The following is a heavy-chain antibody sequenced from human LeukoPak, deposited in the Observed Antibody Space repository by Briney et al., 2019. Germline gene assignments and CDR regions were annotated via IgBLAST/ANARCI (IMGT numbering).Heavy chain of an antibody. Sequence: SETLSLTCAVYGGSFSGYYWSWIRQPPGKGLEWIGEINHSGSTNYNPSLKSRVTISVDTSKNQFSLKLSSVTAADTAVYYCARVHHFWSGYFNWFGPWGQGTLVTVSS. V-gene: IGHV4-34*01. CDR1: GGSFSGYY. CDR3: ARVHHFWSGYFNWFGP. D-gene: IGHD3-3*02. CDR2: INHSGST. J-gene: IGHJ5*02.